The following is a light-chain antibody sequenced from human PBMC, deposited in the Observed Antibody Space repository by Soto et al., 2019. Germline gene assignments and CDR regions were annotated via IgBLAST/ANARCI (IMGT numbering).Light chain of an antibody. CDR1: SSNIGNNY. CDR3: GTGDSSLSVVV. J-gene: IGLJ2*01. V-gene: IGLV1-51*01. Sequence: QSVLTQPPSVSAAPGQKVTISCSGSSSNIGNNYVSWYQQLPGTAPNLLIYDNNKRPSGIPDRFSGSKSGTSATLGITGLQTGDEADYYCGTGDSSLSVVVFGGGTKLTVL. CDR2: DNN.